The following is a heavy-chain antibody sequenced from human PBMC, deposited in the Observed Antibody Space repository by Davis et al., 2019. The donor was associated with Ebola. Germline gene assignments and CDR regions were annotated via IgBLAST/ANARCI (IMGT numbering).Heavy chain of an antibody. V-gene: IGHV3-30*18. J-gene: IGHJ4*02. CDR1: GFTFSNYD. CDR2: ISSDGTYK. Sequence: GGSLRLSCAASGFTFSNYDIHWVRQAPGKGLEWVAVISSDGTYKYYADSVRGRFTISRDNSKNTVFLQMNSLRAEDTALYYCAKEKGPGYYKPYYFDSWGQGTLVAVSS. D-gene: IGHD3-9*01. CDR3: AKEKGPGYYKPYYFDS.